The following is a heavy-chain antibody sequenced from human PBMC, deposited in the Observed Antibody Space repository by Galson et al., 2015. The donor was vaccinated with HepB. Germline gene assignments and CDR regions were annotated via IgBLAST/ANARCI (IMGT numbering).Heavy chain of an antibody. J-gene: IGHJ4*02. CDR1: GDSISTGGYY. V-gene: IGHV4-31*03. CDR3: ALSLELRMGAGFDS. Sequence: TLSLTCTVSGDSISTGGYYWNWIRQHPGKGLEWVGYIYSSGSTYCNPSLKSRPTISVDTSNNQFSLTLNSVTAADTAVYYCALSLELRMGAGFDSWGQGALVTVS. CDR2: IYSSGST. D-gene: IGHD2-15*01.